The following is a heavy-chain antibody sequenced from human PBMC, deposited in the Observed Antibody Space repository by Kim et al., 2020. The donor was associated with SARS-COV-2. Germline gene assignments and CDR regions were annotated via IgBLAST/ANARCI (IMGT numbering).Heavy chain of an antibody. J-gene: IGHJ5*02. CDR1: GGSFSGYY. CDR3: ARGVIVVVPAAVDWFDP. CDR2: INHSGST. V-gene: IGHV4-34*01. D-gene: IGHD2-2*01. Sequence: SETLSHTCAVYGGSFSGYYWSWIRQPPGKGLEWIGEINHSGSTNYNPSLKSRVTISIDTSKNQFSLKLSSVTAADTAVYYCARGVIVVVPAAVDWFDPWGQGTLVTVSS.